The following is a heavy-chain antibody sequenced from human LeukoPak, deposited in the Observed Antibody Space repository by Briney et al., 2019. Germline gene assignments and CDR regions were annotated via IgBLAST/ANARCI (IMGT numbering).Heavy chain of an antibody. D-gene: IGHD1-26*01. Sequence: GGSLRLSCAASGFTFSSYEMNWVRQAPGKGLEWVSYISSSGRTMYYADSVKGRFTISRDNAKNSLYLQMNSLRAEDTAVYCCARSGSYFRYYFDYWGQGTLVTVSS. CDR2: ISSSGRTM. J-gene: IGHJ4*02. CDR3: ARSGSYFRYYFDY. CDR1: GFTFSSYE. V-gene: IGHV3-48*03.